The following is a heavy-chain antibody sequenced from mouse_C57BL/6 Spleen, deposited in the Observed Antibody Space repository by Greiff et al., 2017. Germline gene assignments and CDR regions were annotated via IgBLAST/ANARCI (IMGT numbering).Heavy chain of an antibody. Sequence: QVQLQQSGPGLVAPSQSLSITCTVSGFSLTSYAISWVRQPPGKGLEWLGVIWTGGGTNYNSAPKSRLSISKDNSKSQVFLKMNSLQTDDTARYYCARDSSGYVDYAMDYWGQGTSVTVSS. CDR3: ARDSSGYVDYAMDY. V-gene: IGHV2-9-1*01. CDR1: GFSLTSYA. J-gene: IGHJ4*01. D-gene: IGHD3-2*02. CDR2: IWTGGGT.